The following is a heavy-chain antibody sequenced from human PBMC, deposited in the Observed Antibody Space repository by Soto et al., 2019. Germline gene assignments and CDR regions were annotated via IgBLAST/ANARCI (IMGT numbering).Heavy chain of an antibody. CDR3: ARGNVGSRQLPPYYYYYYMDV. Sequence: PSETLSLTCTVSGGSISSYYWSWIRQPLGKGLEWIGYIYYSGNTNYNPSLKSRVTISVDTSKNQFSLKLSSVTAADTAVYYCARGNVGSRQLPPYYYYYYMDVWGKGTTVTVSS. J-gene: IGHJ6*03. CDR1: GGSISSYY. CDR2: IYYSGNT. V-gene: IGHV4-59*12. D-gene: IGHD2-2*01.